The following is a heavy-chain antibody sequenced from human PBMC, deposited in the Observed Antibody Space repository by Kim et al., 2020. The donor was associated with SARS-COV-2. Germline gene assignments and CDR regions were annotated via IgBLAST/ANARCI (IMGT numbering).Heavy chain of an antibody. CDR2: IFGSGHGT. CDR3: AKNVHTTSVTFLWYFDL. CDR1: RFTFSSSA. J-gene: IGHJ2*01. D-gene: IGHD2-2*01. V-gene: IGHV3-23*01. Sequence: GGSLRLSCAASRFTFSSSAMTWVRQAPGKGQEWVSSIFGSGHGTYYADSVKGRFIISRDNSKNTLYLQMNNLRADDTAVYYCAKNVHTTSVTFLWYFDLWGRGTSVIVSS.